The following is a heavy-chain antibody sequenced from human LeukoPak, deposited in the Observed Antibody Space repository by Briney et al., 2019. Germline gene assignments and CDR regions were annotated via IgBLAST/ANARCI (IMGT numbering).Heavy chain of an antibody. J-gene: IGHJ4*02. V-gene: IGHV4-34*01. D-gene: IGHD5-12*01. CDR2: INHSGST. Sequence: GSLRLSCAASGFTFSSYAMSWIRQPPGKGLEWIGEINHSGSTNYNPSLKSRVTISVDTSKNQFSLKLSSVTAADTAVYYCARVHSGYEDNFDYWGQGTLVTVSS. CDR3: ARVHSGYEDNFDY. CDR1: GFTFSSYA.